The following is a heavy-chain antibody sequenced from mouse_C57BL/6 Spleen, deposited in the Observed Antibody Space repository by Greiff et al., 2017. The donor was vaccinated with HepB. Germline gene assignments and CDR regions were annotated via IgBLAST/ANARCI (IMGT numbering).Heavy chain of an antibody. Sequence: QVQLQQPGAELVRPGSSVKLSCKASGYTFTSYWMHWVKQRPIQGLEWIGNIDPSDSETHYNQKFKDKATLTVDKSSSTANMQLSSLTSEDSAVYYSARKGDYDYDGRGYYYAMDYWGQGTSVTVSS. D-gene: IGHD2-4*01. CDR3: ARKGDYDYDGRGYYYAMDY. J-gene: IGHJ4*01. CDR2: IDPSDSET. V-gene: IGHV1-52*01. CDR1: GYTFTSYW.